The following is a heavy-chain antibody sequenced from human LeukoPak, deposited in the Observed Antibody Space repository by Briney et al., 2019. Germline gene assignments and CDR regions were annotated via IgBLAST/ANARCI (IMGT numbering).Heavy chain of an antibody. CDR1: GGSFSGYY. CDR3: ARGLEKQQLVRIIFDY. Sequence: SETLSLTCAVYGGSFSGYYWSWIRRPPGKGLEWIGEINHSGSTNYNPSLKSRVTISVDTSKNQFSLKLSSVTAADTAVYYCARGLEKQQLVRIIFDYWGQGTLVTVSS. CDR2: INHSGST. J-gene: IGHJ4*02. D-gene: IGHD6-13*01. V-gene: IGHV4-34*01.